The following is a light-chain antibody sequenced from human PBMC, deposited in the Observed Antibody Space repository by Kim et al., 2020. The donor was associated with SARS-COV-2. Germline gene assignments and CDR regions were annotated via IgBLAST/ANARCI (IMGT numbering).Light chain of an antibody. J-gene: IGKJ3*01. CDR2: AAS. Sequence: ASVGDRVTITCRASQRISNNLAWYQQKPGIAPKLLIYAASTLQSGVPSRFSGSGSGTDFTLTLSNLQPEDFATYFCQQLNTYPLTFGPGTKVDIK. CDR3: QQLNTYPLT. V-gene: IGKV1-9*01. CDR1: QRISNN.